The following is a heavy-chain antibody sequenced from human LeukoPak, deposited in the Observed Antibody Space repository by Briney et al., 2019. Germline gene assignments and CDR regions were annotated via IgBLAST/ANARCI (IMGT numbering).Heavy chain of an antibody. J-gene: IGHJ3*02. D-gene: IGHD5-18*01. CDR3: ARSVGYSYGYGYDAFDI. Sequence: GGSLRLSCAASGWMHWVRQAPGKGLEWVSSISSSSSYIYYADSVKGRFTISRDNAKNSLYLQMNSLRAEDTAVYYCARSVGYSYGYGYDAFDIWGQGTMVTVSS. CDR1: GW. CDR2: ISSSSSYI. V-gene: IGHV3-21*01.